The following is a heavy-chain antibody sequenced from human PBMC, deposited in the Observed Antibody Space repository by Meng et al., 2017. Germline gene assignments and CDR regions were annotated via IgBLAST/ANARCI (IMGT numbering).Heavy chain of an antibody. CDR1: GYSFTSYW. D-gene: IGHD3-3*01. CDR2: IYPGDSDT. Sequence: GESLKISCKGSGYSFTSYWIGWVRQMPGKGLEWMGIIYPGDSDTRYSPSFQGQVTISADQSISTAYLQWSSLKASDTAMYYCARNVGGFEDFWSGGDAFDIWGQGTMVTVSS. V-gene: IGHV5-51*01. CDR3: ARNVGGFEDFWSGGDAFDI. J-gene: IGHJ3*02.